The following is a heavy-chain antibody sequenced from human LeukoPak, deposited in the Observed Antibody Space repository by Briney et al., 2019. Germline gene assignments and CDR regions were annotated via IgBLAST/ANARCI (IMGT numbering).Heavy chain of an antibody. CDR3: ARDLVVTMIPGALDP. D-gene: IGHD3-22*01. CDR1: GGSISSYY. Sequence: PSETLSLTCTVAGGSISSYYWSWIRQPPGKGLEWIGYIYYSGSTNYNPSLKSRVTMSVDASKNQFSLKLSSVTAADTAVYYCARDLVVTMIPGALDPWGQGTLVTVSS. J-gene: IGHJ5*02. V-gene: IGHV4-59*12. CDR2: IYYSGST.